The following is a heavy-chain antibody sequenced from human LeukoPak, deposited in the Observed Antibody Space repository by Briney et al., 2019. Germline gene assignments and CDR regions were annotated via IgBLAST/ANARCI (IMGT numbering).Heavy chain of an antibody. CDR1: GFTLSDYY. J-gene: IGHJ4*02. Sequence: GGSLRLSCAASGFTLSDYYMTWIRQAPGKGLEWVSYIAPAGTTYYADSVKGRFTISRDNAKNSLYLQMNSLRAEDTAVYYCARAHNWKYGSFDFWGQGTLVTVSS. D-gene: IGHD1-7*01. CDR2: IAPAGTT. V-gene: IGHV3-69-1*01. CDR3: ARAHNWKYGSFDF.